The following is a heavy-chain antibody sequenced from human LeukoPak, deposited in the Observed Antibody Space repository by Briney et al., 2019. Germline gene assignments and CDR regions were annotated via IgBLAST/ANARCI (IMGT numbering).Heavy chain of an antibody. J-gene: IGHJ4*02. D-gene: IGHD6-19*01. Sequence: ASVKVSCKASGGTFSSYTISWVRQAPGRGLEWMGRIIPILGIANYAQKFQGRVTITADKSTSTAYMELSSLRSEDTAVYYCATPEGNSGWYNRVGLDYWGQGTLVTVSS. V-gene: IGHV1-69*02. CDR3: ATPEGNSGWYNRVGLDY. CDR2: IIPILGIA. CDR1: GGTFSSYT.